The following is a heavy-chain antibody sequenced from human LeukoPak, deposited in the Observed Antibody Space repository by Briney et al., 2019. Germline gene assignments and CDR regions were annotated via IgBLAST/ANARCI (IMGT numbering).Heavy chain of an antibody. V-gene: IGHV4-59*08. CDR1: DGSISNYY. CDR3: AVNLTRHTFDI. CDR2: VYYSGAT. Sequence: PSETLSLTCTVSDGSISNYYWSWIRQPPGKGLQWIGYVYYSGATKYNPSLKSRVTISVGTSKNQFSLELSSVTAADTAVYYCAVNLTRHTFDIWGQGTMVTVSS. D-gene: IGHD1-1*01. J-gene: IGHJ3*02.